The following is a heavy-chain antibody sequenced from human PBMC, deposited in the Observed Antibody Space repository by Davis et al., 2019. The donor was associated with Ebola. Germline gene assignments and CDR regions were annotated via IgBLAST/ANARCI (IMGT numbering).Heavy chain of an antibody. CDR1: GGSISSYY. CDR2: IYYSGST. D-gene: IGHD3-3*01. CDR3: ARTGYDFRFDY. J-gene: IGHJ4*02. V-gene: IGHV4-59*12. Sequence: PSETLSLTCTVSGGSISSYYWSWIRQPPGEGLEWIGYIYYSGSTNYNPSLKSRVTISVDTSKNQFSLKLSSVTAADTAVYYCARTGYDFRFDYWGQGTLVTVSS.